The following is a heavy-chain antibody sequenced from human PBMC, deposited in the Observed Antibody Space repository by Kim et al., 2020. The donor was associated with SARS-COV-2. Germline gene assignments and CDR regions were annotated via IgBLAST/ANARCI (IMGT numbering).Heavy chain of an antibody. Sequence: GGSLRLSCAASGFTFSSYGMNWVRQAPGKGLEWVSSISSSSSYIYYADSVKGRFTISRDNAKNSLYLQMNSLRAEDTAVYYCARDLYCSGGSCYSGYYYYYGMDVWGQGTTVTVSS. V-gene: IGHV3-21*01. J-gene: IGHJ6*02. CDR1: GFTFSSYG. D-gene: IGHD2-15*01. CDR3: ARDLYCSGGSCYSGYYYYYGMDV. CDR2: ISSSSSYI.